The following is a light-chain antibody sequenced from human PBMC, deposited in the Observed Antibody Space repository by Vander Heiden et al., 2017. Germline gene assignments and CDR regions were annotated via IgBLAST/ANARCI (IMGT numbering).Light chain of an antibody. J-gene: IGLJ2*01. CDR2: YDD. CDR1: SSNIGNNA. Sequence: QSVLTQPPSVSEAPRQRVTISCSGSSSNIGNNAVNWYQQLPGKAPKLLIYYDDLLPSGVSDRFSGSKSGTSASLAISGLQSEDEADYYGAAWDDSLNALVFGGGTKLTVL. V-gene: IGLV1-36*01. CDR3: AAWDDSLNALV.